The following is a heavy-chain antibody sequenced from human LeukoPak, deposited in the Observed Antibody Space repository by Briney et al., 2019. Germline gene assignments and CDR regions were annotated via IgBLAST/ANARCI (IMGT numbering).Heavy chain of an antibody. Sequence: PGGSLRPSCAPSGFTFSSYAMSWVRQAPGRGREWVSAISGSGGSTYYADSVKGRFTISRDNSKNTLYLQMNSLRAEDTAVHYCAKKQLWPYYVDYWGQGTLVTVSS. J-gene: IGHJ4*02. CDR2: ISGSGGST. V-gene: IGHV3-23*01. CDR1: GFTFSSYA. D-gene: IGHD5-18*01. CDR3: AKKQLWPYYVDY.